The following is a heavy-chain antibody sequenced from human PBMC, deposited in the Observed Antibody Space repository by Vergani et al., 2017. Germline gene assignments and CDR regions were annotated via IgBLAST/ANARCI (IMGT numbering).Heavy chain of an antibody. CDR2: IYYSGST. D-gene: IGHD6-19*01. V-gene: IGHV4-59*01. J-gene: IGHJ2*01. CDR1: GGSISSYY. CDR3: ARVDEYSGGWSAPSSNWYFDL. Sequence: QVQLQESGPGLVKPSETLSLTCTVSGGSISSYYWSWIRQPPGKGLEWIGYIYYSGSTNYNPSLKSRVTISVATSKNQFSLKLSSVTAADTAVYYCARVDEYSGGWSAPSSNWYFDLWGRGTLVTVSS.